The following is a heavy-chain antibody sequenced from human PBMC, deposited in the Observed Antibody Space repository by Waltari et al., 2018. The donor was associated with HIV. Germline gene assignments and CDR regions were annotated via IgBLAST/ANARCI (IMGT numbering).Heavy chain of an antibody. CDR2: IKDDGTEA. Sequence: EVLLVESGGGLAQPGGSLSLSCAASGFTFSNTWMSWVRQAPGKWLEWVANIKDDGTEAYYLDSVKGRFTISRDNAKDSLSLQMNSLRAEDTAVYYCARGTPLYGLDVWGQGTTVTASS. V-gene: IGHV3-7*01. D-gene: IGHD2-15*01. CDR3: ARGTPLYGLDV. CDR1: GFTFSNTW. J-gene: IGHJ6*02.